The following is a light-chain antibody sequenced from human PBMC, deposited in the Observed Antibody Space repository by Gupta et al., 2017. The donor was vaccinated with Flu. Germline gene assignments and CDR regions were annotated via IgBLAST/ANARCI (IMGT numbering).Light chain of an antibody. CDR3: LQYGSSTYT. V-gene: IGKV3-20*01. CDR1: QSVSGNY. J-gene: IGKJ2*01. CDR2: GAS. Sequence: GTLSLSPGERATLSCMASQSVSGNYLAWYQQIPGQAPRLLISGASSRATDIPDRFSGSGSGTDFTLTISGLEPEDFAVYYCLQYGSSTYTFGQGTKVEIK.